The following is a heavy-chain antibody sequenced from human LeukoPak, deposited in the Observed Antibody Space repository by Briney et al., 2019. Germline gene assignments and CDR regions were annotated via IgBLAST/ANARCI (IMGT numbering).Heavy chain of an antibody. D-gene: IGHD5-18*01. CDR1: GFTFSSYA. J-gene: IGHJ6*04. V-gene: IGHV3-30*04. CDR2: ISYDGSDK. CDR3: ARDRIQLWFYGMDV. Sequence: GGSLRLSCAASGFTFSSYAMHWVRQAPGKGLEWVAVISYDGSDKYYADSVKGRFTISRDNSKNTLYLQMNSLRAEDTAVYYCARDRIQLWFYGMDVWGKGTTVTVSS.